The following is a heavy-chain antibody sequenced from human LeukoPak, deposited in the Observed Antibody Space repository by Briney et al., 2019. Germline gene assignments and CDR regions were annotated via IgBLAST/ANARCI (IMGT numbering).Heavy chain of an antibody. CDR1: GFTFSSYA. J-gene: IGHJ4*02. CDR3: TTAMGYFDY. V-gene: IGHV3-23*01. D-gene: IGHD3-10*01. CDR2: ISGGGGAT. Sequence: GGSLRLSCAASGFTFSSYAMSWVRQAPGKGLEWVSAISGGGGATYYVDSVKGRFTISRDNSKNTLYLQMNSLKTEDTAVYYCTTAMGYFDYWGQGTLVTVSS.